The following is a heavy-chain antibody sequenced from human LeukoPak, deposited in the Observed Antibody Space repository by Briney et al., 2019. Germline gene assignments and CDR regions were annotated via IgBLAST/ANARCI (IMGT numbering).Heavy chain of an antibody. Sequence: ASVNVSCKASGGTFSSYAISWVRQAPVQGLEWMGRIIPIFGIANYAQKFQGRVTITADKSTSTAYMELSSLRSEDTAVYYCARDYYYGSGSYLEALDAFDIWGQGTMVTVSS. D-gene: IGHD3-10*01. CDR3: ARDYYYGSGSYLEALDAFDI. CDR1: GGTFSSYA. CDR2: IIPIFGIA. V-gene: IGHV1-69*04. J-gene: IGHJ3*02.